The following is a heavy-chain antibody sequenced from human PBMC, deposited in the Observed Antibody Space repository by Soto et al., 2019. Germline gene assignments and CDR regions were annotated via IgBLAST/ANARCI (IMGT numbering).Heavy chain of an antibody. J-gene: IGHJ4*02. V-gene: IGHV3-23*01. Sequence: PGGSLRLSCAASGFTFSSYAMSWVRQAPGKGLEWVSGISGGGGGTYYADSVKGRFTISRDNSKNTLYLQMNSLRTGDTAVYYCAKGTSGSYRNPPGDYWGQGTLVTVSS. CDR1: GFTFSSYA. D-gene: IGHD3-10*01. CDR3: AKGTSGSYRNPPGDY. CDR2: ISGGGGGT.